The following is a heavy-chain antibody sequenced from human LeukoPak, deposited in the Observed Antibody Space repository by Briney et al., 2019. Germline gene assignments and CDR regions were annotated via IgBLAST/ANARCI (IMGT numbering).Heavy chain of an antibody. V-gene: IGHV3-33*01. J-gene: IGHJ4*02. CDR2: IWYDGSNK. D-gene: IGHD5-24*01. CDR3: ARLAGRWLQPPSNFDY. Sequence: GGSLRLSCAASGSTFSSYGMHWVRQAPGKGLEWVAVIWYDGSNKYYADSVKGRFTISRDNSKNTLYLQMNSLRAEDTAVYYCARLAGRWLQPPSNFDYWGQGTLVTVSS. CDR1: GSTFSSYG.